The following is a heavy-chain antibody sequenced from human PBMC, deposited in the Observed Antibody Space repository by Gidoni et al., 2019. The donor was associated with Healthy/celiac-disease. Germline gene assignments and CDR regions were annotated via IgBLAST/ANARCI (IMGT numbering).Heavy chain of an antibody. CDR2: ISGSGGST. Sequence: EVQLLESGGGLVQPGGSLRLSCAASGFTSSSYAMSWVRQAPGKGLELVSAISGSGGSTDYADSVKGRFTSSRDNSKNTLYLQMNSLRAEDTAVYYCAKDLWSQQLVPLVFDYWGQGTLVTVSS. CDR3: AKDLWSQQLVPLVFDY. J-gene: IGHJ4*02. CDR1: GFTSSSYA. D-gene: IGHD6-13*01. V-gene: IGHV3-23*01.